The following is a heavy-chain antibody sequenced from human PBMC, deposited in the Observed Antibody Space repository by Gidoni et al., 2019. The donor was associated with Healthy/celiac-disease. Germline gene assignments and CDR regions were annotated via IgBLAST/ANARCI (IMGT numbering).Heavy chain of an antibody. Sequence: EVQLVASGGGLVHAGRSLRLACAASGFTFDDYAMHWVRQAPGHGLEWVSGISWNSVSIGYADSVKGRFTISRDNAKNSLYLQMNSLRAEDTALYYCAKARFGELVPYDAFDIWGQGTMVTVSS. D-gene: IGHD3-10*01. CDR2: ISWNSVSI. CDR3: AKARFGELVPYDAFDI. V-gene: IGHV3-9*01. CDR1: GFTFDDYA. J-gene: IGHJ3*02.